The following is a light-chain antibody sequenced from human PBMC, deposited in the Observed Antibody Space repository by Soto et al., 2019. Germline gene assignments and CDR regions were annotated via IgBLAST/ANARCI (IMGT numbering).Light chain of an antibody. Sequence: DIQMTQSPSSLSASVGDRVTITCQASQDISNYLNWYQQKPGKAPKLLIYDASNLETGVPSRFSGSGSGTDFXFTIXSLXPEDIATYYCQQYDNLPWTFGQGTKVEIK. CDR1: QDISNY. J-gene: IGKJ1*01. CDR2: DAS. CDR3: QQYDNLPWT. V-gene: IGKV1-33*01.